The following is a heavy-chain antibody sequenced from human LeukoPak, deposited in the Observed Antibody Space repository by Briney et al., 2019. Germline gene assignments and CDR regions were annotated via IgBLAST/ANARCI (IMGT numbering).Heavy chain of an antibody. CDR2: INHSGST. D-gene: IGHD5-12*01. CDR3: ARVGYSGTGTFDY. CDR1: GGSFSGYY. V-gene: IGHV4-34*01. Sequence: KSSETLSLTCAVYGGSFSGYYWSWIRQPPGKGLEWIGEINHSGSTNYNPSLKSRVTISVDTSKNQFSLKLSSVTAADTAVYYCARVGYSGTGTFDYWGQGTLVTVPS. J-gene: IGHJ4*02.